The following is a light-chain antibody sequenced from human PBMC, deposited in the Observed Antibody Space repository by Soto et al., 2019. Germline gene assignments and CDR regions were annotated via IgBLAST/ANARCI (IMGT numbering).Light chain of an antibody. Sequence: QSVLAQPASVSGSPGQSITMSCTGTSSDVGGYNYVSWYQQHPDKAPKLMIYDVSDRPSGVSDRFSGSKSGNTASLTISGLQADDGADYYCTSYASSGTPFVFGTGTKVTVL. CDR3: TSYASSGTPFV. J-gene: IGLJ1*01. CDR2: DVS. CDR1: SSDVGGYNY. V-gene: IGLV2-14*01.